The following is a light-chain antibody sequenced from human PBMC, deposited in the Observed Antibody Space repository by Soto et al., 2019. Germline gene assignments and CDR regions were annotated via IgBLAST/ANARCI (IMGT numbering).Light chain of an antibody. J-gene: IGLJ1*01. CDR3: QSYDISLHNYV. Sequence: QSVLTQPPSVSGAPGQRVTISCTGSSSNIGAGYVVHWYQQLPGAAPKLLIYGDNNRPSGVPDRFSGSKSGTSASLAITRLQAEDEADYYCQSYDISLHNYVFGTGTKVTVL. CDR1: SSNIGAGYV. V-gene: IGLV1-40*01. CDR2: GDN.